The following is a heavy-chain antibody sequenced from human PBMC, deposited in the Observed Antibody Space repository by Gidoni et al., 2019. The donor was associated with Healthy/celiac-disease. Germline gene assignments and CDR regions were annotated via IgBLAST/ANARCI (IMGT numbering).Heavy chain of an antibody. J-gene: IGHJ6*03. CDR3: ARAQDIVVVPAANYMDV. V-gene: IGHV4-34*01. D-gene: IGHD2-2*01. CDR1: GGSFSGYY. CDR2: INHSGST. Sequence: QVQLQQWGAGLLKPSETLSLTCAVYGGSFSGYYWSWIRQPPGKGLEWIGEINHSGSTNYNPSLKSRVTISVDTSKNQFSLKLSSVTAADTAVYYCARAQDIVVVPAANYMDVWGKGTTVTVSS.